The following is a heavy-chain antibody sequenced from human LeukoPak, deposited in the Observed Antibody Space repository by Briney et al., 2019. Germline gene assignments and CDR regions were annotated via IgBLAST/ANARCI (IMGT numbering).Heavy chain of an antibody. Sequence: ASVKVSCKASGYTFASYGISWVRQAPGQGLAWMGWISAYNGNTNYAQKLQGRVTMTTETSTSTAYMELRSLRSDDTAVYCCARDPPHDYSNYPVDYYYYMDVWGKGTTVTVSS. V-gene: IGHV1-18*01. CDR2: ISAYNGNT. D-gene: IGHD4-11*01. J-gene: IGHJ6*03. CDR1: GYTFASYG. CDR3: ARDPPHDYSNYPVDYYYYMDV.